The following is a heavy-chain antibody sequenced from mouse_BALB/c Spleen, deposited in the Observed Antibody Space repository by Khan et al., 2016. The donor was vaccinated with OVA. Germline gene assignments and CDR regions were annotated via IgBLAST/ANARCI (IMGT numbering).Heavy chain of an antibody. CDR3: ARGNYYGYYFDY. V-gene: IGHV3-2*02. J-gene: IGHJ2*01. CDR1: GYSITSGYA. Sequence: EVKLEESGPGLVEPSQSLSLTCTVTGYSITSGYAWNWIRQFPGNKLEWMGYISYSGGTSYNPSLKSRISITRDTSKNQFFLQLNSVTTEDTATYYCARGNYYGYYFDYWGQGTPLTVSS. D-gene: IGHD1-1*01. CDR2: ISYSGGT.